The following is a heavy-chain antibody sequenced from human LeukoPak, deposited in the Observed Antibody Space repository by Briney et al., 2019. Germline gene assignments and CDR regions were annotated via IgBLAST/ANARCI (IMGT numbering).Heavy chain of an antibody. V-gene: IGHV4-39*01. D-gene: IGHD3-22*01. CDR3: ASYLTYDSGGYAYSIDY. Sequence: SETLSLTCTVSGGSISSSSYYWGWIRQPPGKGLEWIGSVHYSGTTYYNPSLKSRVTIYVDTSKNQLSLKLSSVTAADTAVYYCASYLTYDSGGYAYSIDYWGQGTLVTVSS. J-gene: IGHJ4*02. CDR1: GGSISSSSYY. CDR2: VHYSGTT.